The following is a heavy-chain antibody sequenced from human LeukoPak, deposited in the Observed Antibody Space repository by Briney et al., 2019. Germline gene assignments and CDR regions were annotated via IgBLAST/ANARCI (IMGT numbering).Heavy chain of an antibody. V-gene: IGHV1-69*05. CDR3: AIGLDTAMVTPPRGWFDP. CDR2: IIPIFGTA. J-gene: IGHJ5*02. Sequence: ASVKVSCKASGGTFSSYAISWVRQAPGQGLEWMGGIIPIFGTANYAQKFQGRVTITTDESTSTAYMELSSLRSEDTAVYYCAIGLDTAMVTPPRGWFDPWGQGTLVTVSS. CDR1: GGTFSSYA. D-gene: IGHD5-18*01.